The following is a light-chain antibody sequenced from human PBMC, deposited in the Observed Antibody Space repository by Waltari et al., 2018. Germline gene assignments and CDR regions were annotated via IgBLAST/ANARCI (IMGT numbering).Light chain of an antibody. CDR2: GAS. V-gene: IGKV3-15*01. Sequence: EIVMTQSPATLSVSPGERALIPCRASQSWTTNLAWYQQKPGQPPRLLIYGASTRATDIPARFSGSGSGTEFTLTITSLQSEDFAVYYCHQYNDGPPFNFGQGTKLEIK. CDR3: HQYNDGPPFN. CDR1: QSWTTN. J-gene: IGKJ2*01.